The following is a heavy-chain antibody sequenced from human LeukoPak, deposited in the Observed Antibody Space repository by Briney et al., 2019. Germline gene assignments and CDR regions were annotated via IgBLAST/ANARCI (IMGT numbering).Heavy chain of an antibody. J-gene: IGHJ5*02. CDR2: INPNSGGT. Sequence: GASVKVSCKASGYTFTGCYMHWVRQAPGQGLEWMGWINPNSGGTNYAQKFQGRVTMTRDTSISTAYMELSRLRSDDTAVYYCATAWWFYSEFVVVPAAEVGFDPWGQGTLVTVSS. D-gene: IGHD2-2*01. V-gene: IGHV1-2*02. CDR1: GYTFTGCY. CDR3: ATAWWFYSEFVVVPAAEVGFDP.